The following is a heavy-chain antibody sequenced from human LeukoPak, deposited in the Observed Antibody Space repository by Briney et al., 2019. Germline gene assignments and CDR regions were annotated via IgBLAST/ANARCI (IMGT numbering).Heavy chain of an antibody. J-gene: IGHJ4*02. CDR1: GGSFSGYY. CDR2: INHSGST. V-gene: IGHV4-34*01. D-gene: IGHD6-19*01. CDR3: VRHRSGWAYDY. Sequence: PSETLSLTCAVYGGSFSGYYWSWIRQPPGKGLEWIGEINHSGSTNYNPSLKSRVTISVDTSKNQFSLKLSSVTAADTAVYYCVRHRSGWAYDYWGQGTLVTVSS.